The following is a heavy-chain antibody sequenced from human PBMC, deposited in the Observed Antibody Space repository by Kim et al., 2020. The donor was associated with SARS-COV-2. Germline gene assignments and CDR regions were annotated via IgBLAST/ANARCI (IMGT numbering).Heavy chain of an antibody. Sequence: GGTIDPRQFQGRVTVTRDTSTSTSYMELNSLRSEDTAFYYCAREANSFDYWGQGTLVAVSS. CDR3: AREANSFDY. CDR2: GGT. J-gene: IGHJ4*02. V-gene: IGHV1-46*01.